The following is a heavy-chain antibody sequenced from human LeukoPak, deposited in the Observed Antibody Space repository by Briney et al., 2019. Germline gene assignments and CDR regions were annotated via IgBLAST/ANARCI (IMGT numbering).Heavy chain of an antibody. Sequence: GRSLRLSCAASGFTFSSYGMHWVRQAPGKGLEWVAVISYDGSNKYYADSVKGRFTISRDNSKNTLYLQMNSLRAEDTAVYYCAKEVDQLLYVYLNCMDVWGQGTTVTVSS. J-gene: IGHJ6*02. CDR2: ISYDGSNK. D-gene: IGHD2-2*02. CDR3: AKEVDQLLYVYLNCMDV. CDR1: GFTFSSYG. V-gene: IGHV3-30*18.